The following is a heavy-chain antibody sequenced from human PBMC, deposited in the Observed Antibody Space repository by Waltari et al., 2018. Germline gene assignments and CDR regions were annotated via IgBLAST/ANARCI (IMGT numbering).Heavy chain of an antibody. Sequence: QVQLQESGPGLVKPSGTLSLTCAVSGGSISSSNWWSWVRQPPGKGLEWIGEIYHRWSNNYNPSLKSRVTISVDKSKNQFSLKLSSVTAADTAVYYWARENSSTSSLVGSWFDPWGQGTLVTVSS. CDR2: IYHRWSN. V-gene: IGHV4-4*02. D-gene: IGHD2-2*01. J-gene: IGHJ5*02. CDR3: ARENSSTSSLVGSWFDP. CDR1: GGSISSSNW.